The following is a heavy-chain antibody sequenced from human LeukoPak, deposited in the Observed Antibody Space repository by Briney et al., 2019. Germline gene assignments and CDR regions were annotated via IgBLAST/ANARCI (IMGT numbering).Heavy chain of an antibody. Sequence: PSETLSLTCAVYGGSFSGYYWSWIRQPPGKGLEWIGEINHSGSTNYNPSLKSRVTISVDTSKNQFSLKLSSVTAADTAVYYCARGRSRDSSGYYCPRLSSYFDYWGQGTLVTVSS. CDR3: ARGRSRDSSGYYCPRLSSYFDY. CDR2: INHSGST. V-gene: IGHV4-34*01. J-gene: IGHJ4*02. D-gene: IGHD3-22*01. CDR1: GGSFSGYY.